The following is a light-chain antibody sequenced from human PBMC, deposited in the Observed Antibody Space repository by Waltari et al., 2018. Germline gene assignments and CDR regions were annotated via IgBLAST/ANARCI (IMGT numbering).Light chain of an antibody. J-gene: IGLJ3*02. CDR1: SGYFNLYNY. CDR3: SSYTTALTWV. V-gene: IGLV2-14*01. CDR2: EVT. Sequence: QSALTQPASLSGSPGQSITISCTGLSGYFNLYNYVSWYQHQPGKAPRLIIYEVTKRPSGISYRFSGSKSDNTASLTISGLQAEDEADYYCSSYTTALTWVFGGGTKLTVL.